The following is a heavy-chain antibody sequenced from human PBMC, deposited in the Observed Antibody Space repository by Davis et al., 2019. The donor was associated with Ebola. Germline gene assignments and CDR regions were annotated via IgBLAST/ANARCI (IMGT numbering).Heavy chain of an antibody. CDR3: ARHQYCSVISGSCDLRDY. V-gene: IGHV4-59*01. Sequence: MPSETLSLTCTVSGGPTSRSHCRWIRQPPGPGLEWIGYIYYSGSSNYNPSLKSRVTISVDTSKNQFSLKLSSVTAADTAVYYCARHQYCSVISGSCDLRDYWGQGTLISVSS. J-gene: IGHJ4*02. D-gene: IGHD2-15*01. CDR2: IYYSGSS. CDR1: GGPTSRSH.